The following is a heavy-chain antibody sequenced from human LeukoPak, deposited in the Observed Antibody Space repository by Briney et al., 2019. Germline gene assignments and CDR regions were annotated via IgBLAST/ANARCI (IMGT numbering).Heavy chain of an antibody. V-gene: IGHV3-23*01. CDR3: AKVALLTFGGVRLFDY. CDR2: ISGSASST. J-gene: IGHJ4*02. CDR1: GFTFSSYA. D-gene: IGHD3-16*01. Sequence: GGSLRLSCAASGFTFSSYAMSWVRQAPGKGLEWVSTISGSASSTYYADSVKGRFTISRDNSKNALYLQMNSLRAEDTAVYYCAKVALLTFGGVRLFDYWGQGTLVTVSS.